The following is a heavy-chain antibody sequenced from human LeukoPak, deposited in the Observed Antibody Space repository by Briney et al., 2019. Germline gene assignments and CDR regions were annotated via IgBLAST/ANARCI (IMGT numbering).Heavy chain of an antibody. J-gene: IGHJ1*01. Sequence: PSGTLSLTCAVSGGSISSSNRWSWGRQPPGKGLEWIGSIYYSGSTYYNPPLKSRVTISVDTSKNQFSLKLSSVTAADTTVYYCARQARDWFLQYWGQGTLVTVSS. V-gene: IGHV4-4*02. D-gene: IGHD2-21*01. CDR1: GGSISSSNR. CDR3: ARQARDWFLQY. CDR2: IYYSGST.